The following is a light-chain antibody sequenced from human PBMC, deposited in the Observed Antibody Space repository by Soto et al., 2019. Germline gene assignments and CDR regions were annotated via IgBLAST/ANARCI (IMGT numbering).Light chain of an antibody. V-gene: IGKV3-15*01. CDR1: QTISRN. Sequence: IVLTQSPATLSVPPGARATLSCRASQTISRNLAWYQQRPGQAPRLLIYAASTRATGVPARFSGSGSGTEFTLTINSLQSEDFALYYCHQYNNWPPGTFGQGTKVESK. CDR3: HQYNNWPPGT. CDR2: AAS. J-gene: IGKJ2*01.